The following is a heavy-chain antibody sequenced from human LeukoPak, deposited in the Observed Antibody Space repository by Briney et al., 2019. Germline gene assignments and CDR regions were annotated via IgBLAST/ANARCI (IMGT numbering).Heavy chain of an antibody. V-gene: IGHV3-23*01. CDR1: GFTFSSYS. Sequence: GGSLRLSCAASGFTFSSYSMSWVRQAPGKGLEWVSAISGSGGSTYYADSVKGRFTISRDNSKNTLYLQMNSLRAEDTAVYYCAKDRQWLVLGYWGQGTLVTVSS. J-gene: IGHJ4*02. CDR2: ISGSGGST. D-gene: IGHD6-19*01. CDR3: AKDRQWLVLGY.